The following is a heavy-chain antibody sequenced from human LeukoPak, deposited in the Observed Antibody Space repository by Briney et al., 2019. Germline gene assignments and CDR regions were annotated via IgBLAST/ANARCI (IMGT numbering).Heavy chain of an antibody. Sequence: GGSLRLSCAASGFTFSSYGMHWVRQAPGKGLEWVAVISYDGSNKYYADPVKGRFTISRDNSKNTLYLQMNSLRAEDTAVYYCATYDYSGFDYWGQGTLVTVSS. CDR3: ATYDYSGFDY. CDR1: GFTFSSYG. D-gene: IGHD4-11*01. CDR2: ISYDGSNK. V-gene: IGHV3-30*03. J-gene: IGHJ4*02.